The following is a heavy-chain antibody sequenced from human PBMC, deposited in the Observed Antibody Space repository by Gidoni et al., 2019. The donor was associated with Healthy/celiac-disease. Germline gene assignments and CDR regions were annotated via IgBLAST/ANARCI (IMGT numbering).Heavy chain of an antibody. J-gene: IGHJ6*02. CDR2: IKSKTDGGTT. CDR3: TTATPSYYYYGMDV. V-gene: IGHV3-15*01. Sequence: EVQLVESGGGLVKPGGSLRLSCAASGFTFSNAWMSWVRQAPGKGLEWVGRIKSKTDGGTTDYAAPVKGRFTISRDDSKNTLYLQMNSLKTEDTAVYYCTTATPSYYYYGMDVWGQGTTVTVSS. CDR1: GFTFSNAW. D-gene: IGHD2-15*01.